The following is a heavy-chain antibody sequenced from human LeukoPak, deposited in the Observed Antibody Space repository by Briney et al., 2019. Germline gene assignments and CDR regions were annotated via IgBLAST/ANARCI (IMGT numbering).Heavy chain of an antibody. J-gene: IGHJ4*02. CDR3: AKRLMATSIAVAGVFDY. CDR2: ISSSGSTI. V-gene: IGHV3-11*01. D-gene: IGHD6-19*01. Sequence: PGGSLRLSCAASGFTFSDYYMSWIRQAPGKGLEWVSYISSSGSTIYYADSVKGRFTISRDNAKNTLYLQMNSLRAEDTAVYYCAKRLMATSIAVAGVFDYWGQGTLVTVSS. CDR1: GFTFSDYY.